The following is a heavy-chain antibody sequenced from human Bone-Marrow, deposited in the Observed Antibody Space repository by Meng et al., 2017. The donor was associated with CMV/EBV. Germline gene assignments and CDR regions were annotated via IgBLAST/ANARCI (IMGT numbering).Heavy chain of an antibody. V-gene: IGHV1-18*01. CDR1: GGTFSSYA. CDR2: ISAYNGYT. D-gene: IGHD3-3*01. Sequence: ASVKVSCKASGGTFSSYAISWVRQAPGQGLEWMGWISAYNGYTNYAQKLQDRVIMTIDTSTTTAYMELRSLRSDDTAVYYCARDPPYHDFWSDYYYFDYWGQGTLDTVTS. J-gene: IGHJ4*02. CDR3: ARDPPYHDFWSDYYYFDY.